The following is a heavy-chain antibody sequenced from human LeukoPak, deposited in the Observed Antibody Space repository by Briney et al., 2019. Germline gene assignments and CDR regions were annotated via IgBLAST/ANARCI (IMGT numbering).Heavy chain of an antibody. D-gene: IGHD1-26*01. CDR3: ARGWWSYSSFDF. J-gene: IGHJ4*02. CDR1: GGSISSSSYY. V-gene: IGHV4-39*07. CDR2: IYYSGST. Sequence: SETLSLTCTVSGGSISSSSYYWGWIRQPPGKGLEWIGSIYYSGSTYYNPSLKSRVTISVDTSKNQFSLKLSSVTAADTAVYYCARGWWSYSSFDFRGQGTLGHGSS.